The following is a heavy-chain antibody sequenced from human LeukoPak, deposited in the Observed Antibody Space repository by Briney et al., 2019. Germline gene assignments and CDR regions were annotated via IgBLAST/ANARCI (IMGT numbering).Heavy chain of an antibody. CDR1: GGSISSYY. V-gene: IGHV4-59*03. CDR2: IHYSGGT. CDR3: AQGYRYGRFDY. J-gene: IGHJ4*02. D-gene: IGHD5-18*01. Sequence: SETLSLTCTVSGGSISSYYWSWIRQPPGKGLEWIGFIHYSGGTNYNPSLKSRVTMSVDTSKNQFSLNLSSVTAADTAVYYCAQGYRYGRFDYWGQGTLVTVSS.